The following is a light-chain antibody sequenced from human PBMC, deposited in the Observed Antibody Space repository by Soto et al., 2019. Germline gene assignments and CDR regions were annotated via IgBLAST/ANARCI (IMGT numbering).Light chain of an antibody. CDR2: GAS. Sequence: DIQMTQSPSSLSASVGDRVTITCQASQDIRKYLSWYQQKPGRAPKLLIYGASNLETGVPSRFSGSGYGTDFTFTISSLQPEDIATYYCQYYDNLPPFTFVPGTKVAIK. CDR3: QYYDNLPPFT. J-gene: IGKJ3*01. V-gene: IGKV1-33*01. CDR1: QDIRKY.